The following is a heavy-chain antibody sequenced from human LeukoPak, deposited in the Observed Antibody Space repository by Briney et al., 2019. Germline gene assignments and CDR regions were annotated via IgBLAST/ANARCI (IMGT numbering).Heavy chain of an antibody. D-gene: IGHD6-19*01. CDR1: GGSFSGYY. CDR2: INHSGST. V-gene: IGHV4-34*01. Sequence: SETLSITCAVYGGSFSGYYWSWIRQPPGKGLEWIGEINHSGSTNYNPSLKSRVTISVDTSKNQFSLKLSSVTAADTAVYYCARVDSIAVAGEDAFDIWGQGTMVTVSS. CDR3: ARVDSIAVAGEDAFDI. J-gene: IGHJ3*02.